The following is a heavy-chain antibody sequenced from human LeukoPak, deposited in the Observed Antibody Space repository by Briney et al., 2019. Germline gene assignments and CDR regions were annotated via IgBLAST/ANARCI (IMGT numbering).Heavy chain of an antibody. V-gene: IGHV5-51*01. CDR3: ARTMEYSSSAFDY. Sequence: GESLKISCKGSGYSFTSFWIAWVRQRPGKGLEWMGIIYPGDSDLRYSPSFQGQVTISADKSTSTAYLHWSSLKASDTAMYYCARTMEYSSSAFDYWGQGTLVTVSS. J-gene: IGHJ4*02. D-gene: IGHD6-6*01. CDR1: GYSFTSFW. CDR2: IYPGDSDL.